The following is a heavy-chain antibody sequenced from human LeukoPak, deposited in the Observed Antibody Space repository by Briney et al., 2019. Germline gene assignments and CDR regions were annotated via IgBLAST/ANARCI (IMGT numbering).Heavy chain of an antibody. CDR3: AKLSRIAAADPVGYYYYMDV. CDR1: GFTFSSYG. J-gene: IGHJ6*03. CDR2: IRYDGSNK. D-gene: IGHD6-13*01. Sequence: PGGSLRLSCAASGFTFSSYGMHWVRQAPGKGLEWVAFIRYDGSNKYYADSVKGRFTISRDNSKNTLYLQMNSLRAEDTAVYYCAKLSRIAAADPVGYYYYMDVWGKGTTVTVSS. V-gene: IGHV3-30*02.